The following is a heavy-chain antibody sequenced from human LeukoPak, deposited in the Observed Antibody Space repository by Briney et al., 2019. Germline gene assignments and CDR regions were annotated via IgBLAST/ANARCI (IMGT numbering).Heavy chain of an antibody. CDR2: MNPNSGNT. V-gene: IGHV1-8*01. D-gene: IGHD3-3*01. Sequence: ASVKVSCKASGYTFTSYDINWVRQATGQGLEWMGWMNPNSGNTGYAQKFQGRVTMTRNTSINTAYMELSSLRSEDTAVCYCARVVFFWSGYYYYYMDAWGKGTTVTVSS. CDR1: GYTFTSYD. J-gene: IGHJ6*03. CDR3: ARVVFFWSGYYYYYMDA.